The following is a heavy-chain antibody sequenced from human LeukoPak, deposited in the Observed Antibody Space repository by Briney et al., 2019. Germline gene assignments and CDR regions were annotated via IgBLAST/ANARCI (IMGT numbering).Heavy chain of an antibody. CDR3: AREVADYGGYYYYHYMDV. V-gene: IGHV4-61*02. D-gene: IGHD4-23*01. J-gene: IGHJ6*03. CDR1: GGSISSSSYY. Sequence: SETLSLTCTVSGGSISSSSYYWSWIRQPAGKGLEWIGRIYTSGSNNYNPSLKSRVTMSVDTSKNQFSLKLSSVTAADTAMYYCAREVADYGGYYYYHYMDVWGKGTTVTISS. CDR2: IYTSGSN.